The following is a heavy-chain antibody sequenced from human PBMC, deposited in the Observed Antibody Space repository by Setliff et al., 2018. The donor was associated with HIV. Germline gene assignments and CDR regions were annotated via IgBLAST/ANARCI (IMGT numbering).Heavy chain of an antibody. J-gene: IGHJ3*02. CDR3: ARDGGEKEAFDI. CDR2: IYYSGST. Sequence: PSETLSLTCTVSGGSISSGGYYWSWIRQHPGKGLEWIGYIYYSGSTYYNPSLKSRVTISVDTSKNQFSLKLSSVTAADTAVYYCARDGGEKEAFDIWGQGTTVTVSS. CDR1: GGSISSGGYY. D-gene: IGHD3-16*01. V-gene: IGHV4-31*03.